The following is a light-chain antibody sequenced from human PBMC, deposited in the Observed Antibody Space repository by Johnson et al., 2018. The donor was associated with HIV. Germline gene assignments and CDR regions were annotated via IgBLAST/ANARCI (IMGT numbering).Light chain of an antibody. CDR3: GTWYSSLRAYV. J-gene: IGLJ1*01. V-gene: IGLV1-51*02. CDR1: SSNIGNNY. CDR2: ENN. Sequence: QSVLTQPPSVSAAPGQKVTISCSGSSSNIGNNYVSWYQQLPGTAPKLLIYENNKRPSGIPDRFSGSKSGTSATLGITGLQTGDEADYYCGTWYSSLRAYVFGTGTKVTVL.